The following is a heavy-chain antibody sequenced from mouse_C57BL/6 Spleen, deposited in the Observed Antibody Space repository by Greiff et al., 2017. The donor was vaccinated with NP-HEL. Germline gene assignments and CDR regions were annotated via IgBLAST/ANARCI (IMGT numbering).Heavy chain of an antibody. J-gene: IGHJ3*01. V-gene: IGHV1-78*01. CDR3: ASGSYYDYDWFAY. D-gene: IGHD2-4*01. Sequence: VQLQQSDAELVKPGASVKISCKVSGYTFTDHTIHWMKQRPEQGLEWIGYIYPRDGSTKYNEKFKGKATLTADKSSSTAYMQLNSLTSEDSAVYFCASGSYYDYDWFAYWGQGTLVTVSA. CDR2: IYPRDGST. CDR1: GYTFTDHT.